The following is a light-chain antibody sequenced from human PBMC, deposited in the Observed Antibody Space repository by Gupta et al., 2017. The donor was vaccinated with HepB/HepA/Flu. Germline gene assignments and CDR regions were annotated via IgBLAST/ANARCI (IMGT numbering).Light chain of an antibody. V-gene: IGKV3-20*01. J-gene: IGKJ4*01. CDR3: QQEVSSPFT. Sequence: EIVLTQSPGTLSLSPGERATLSCRASQSVSSNSLAWYQQKPGQAPRLLIYGTSRRATDIPDRVSGSGSGTDFTLTISRLEPEDFAVYYCQQEVSSPFTFGGGTKVEIK. CDR2: GTS. CDR1: QSVSSNS.